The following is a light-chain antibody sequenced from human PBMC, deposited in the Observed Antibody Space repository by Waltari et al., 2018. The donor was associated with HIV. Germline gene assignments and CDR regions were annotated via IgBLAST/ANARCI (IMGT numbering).Light chain of an antibody. CDR2: GAS. J-gene: IGKJ4*01. CDR3: QQYGSSPLT. Sequence: SCRATQCVTSSFFTWYQPDPGQAPRLLIFGASSRATGIPDRFSGGAAGTDFTLTISRLEPEEFAVYYCQQYGSSPLTFGGGTKVDIK. CDR1: QCVTSSF. V-gene: IGKV3-20*01.